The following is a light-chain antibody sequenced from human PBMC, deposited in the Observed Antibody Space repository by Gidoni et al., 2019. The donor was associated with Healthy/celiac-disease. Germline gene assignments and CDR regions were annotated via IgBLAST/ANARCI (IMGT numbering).Light chain of an antibody. CDR2: AAS. CDR3: QQYYSTPWT. CDR1: QGISNS. J-gene: IGKJ1*01. Sequence: DSQMTQSPSSLSASVGDRVTITCRASQGISNSLDWYQQKPGKAPKLLLYAASRLESVVPSRFSGSGSVTEYTLTISSLQPEDFATYYCQQYYSTPWTFGQGTKVEIK. V-gene: IGKV1-NL1*01.